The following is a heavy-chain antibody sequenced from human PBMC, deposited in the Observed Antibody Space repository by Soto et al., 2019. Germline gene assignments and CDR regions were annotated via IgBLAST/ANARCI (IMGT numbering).Heavy chain of an antibody. CDR2: IYYSGST. D-gene: IGHD4-17*01. CDR3: ARRYGPGFDY. CDR1: GGSISSYY. J-gene: IGHJ4*02. Sequence: PSETLSLTCTVSGGSISSYYWSWIRQPPGKGLEWIGYIYYSGSTHYNPSLKSRVTISVDTSKNQFSLKLSSVTAADTAVYYCARRYGPGFDYWGQGTLVTVSS. V-gene: IGHV4-59*08.